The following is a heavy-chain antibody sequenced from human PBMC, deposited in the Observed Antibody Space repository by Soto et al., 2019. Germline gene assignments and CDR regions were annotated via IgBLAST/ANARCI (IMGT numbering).Heavy chain of an antibody. J-gene: IGHJ6*03. CDR3: AKGAGSRSRFMDV. V-gene: IGHV3-23*01. D-gene: IGHD6-13*01. Sequence: GGSLRLSCATSGFTFSNYGMRWVRQAPGKGLEWVSAISDTGTTALYADSVKGRFTISRDNSKNTLYLQMYSLRAEDTAVYYCAKGAGSRSRFMDVWGNGTTVTVSS. CDR2: ISDTGTTA. CDR1: GFTFSNYG.